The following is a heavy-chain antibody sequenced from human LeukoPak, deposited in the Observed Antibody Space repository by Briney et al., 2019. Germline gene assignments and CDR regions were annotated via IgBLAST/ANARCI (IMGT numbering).Heavy chain of an antibody. CDR1: GYTFTSYA. CDR3: ARGCSSTSCYTGAFDI. D-gene: IGHD2-2*02. J-gene: IGHJ3*02. CDR2: INAGNGNT. V-gene: IGHV1-3*01. Sequence: ASVKVSCKASGYTFTSYAMHWVRQAPGQRLEWMGWINAGNGNTKYSQKFQGRVTITRDTSASTAYMELSSLRSEDTAVYYCARGCSSTSCYTGAFDIWGQGTMVTVSS.